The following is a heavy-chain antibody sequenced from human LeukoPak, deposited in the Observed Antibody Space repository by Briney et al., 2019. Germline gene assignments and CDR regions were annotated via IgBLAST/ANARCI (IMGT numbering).Heavy chain of an antibody. CDR1: GFTFSSYA. V-gene: IGHV3-23*01. D-gene: IGHD2-15*01. CDR3: ATHSGFSVFDY. J-gene: IGHJ4*02. Sequence: SGGSLRLSCAASGFTFSSYAMSWVRQAPGKGLEWVSAISGRGVSTYYADSVKGRFTISRDDSKNTLYLQMNSLRAEDTALYYCATHSGFSVFDYWGQGTLVTVSS. CDR2: ISGRGVST.